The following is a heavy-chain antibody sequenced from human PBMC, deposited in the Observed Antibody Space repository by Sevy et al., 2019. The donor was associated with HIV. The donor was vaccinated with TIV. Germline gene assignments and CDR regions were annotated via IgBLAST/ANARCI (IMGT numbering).Heavy chain of an antibody. CDR3: ARRKRGYSYGSPFDY. V-gene: IGHV4-39*01. Sequence: SETLSLTCTVSGGSISSSSYYWGWIRQPPGKGLEWIGSIYYSGCTYYNPSLKSRVTISVDTSKNQFSLKLSSVTAADTAVYYCARRKRGYSYGSPFDYWGQGTLVTVSS. CDR2: IYYSGCT. D-gene: IGHD5-18*01. CDR1: GGSISSSSYY. J-gene: IGHJ4*02.